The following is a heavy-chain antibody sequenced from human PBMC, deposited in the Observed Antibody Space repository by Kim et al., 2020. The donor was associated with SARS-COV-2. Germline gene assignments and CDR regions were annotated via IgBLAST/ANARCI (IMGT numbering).Heavy chain of an antibody. D-gene: IGHD3-10*01. CDR3: ARLLPGVIWFGELFEGAFDI. J-gene: IGHJ3*02. V-gene: IGHV4-59*08. CDR2: IYYSGST. Sequence: SETLSLTCTVSGGSISSYYWSWIRQPPGKGLEWIGYIYYSGSTNYNPSLKSRVTISVDTSKNQFSLKLSSVTAADTAVYYCARLLPGVIWFGELFEGAFDIWGQGTMVTVSS. CDR1: GGSISSYY.